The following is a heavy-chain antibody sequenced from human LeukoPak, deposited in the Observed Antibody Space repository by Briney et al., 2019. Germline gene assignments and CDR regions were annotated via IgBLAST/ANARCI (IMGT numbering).Heavy chain of an antibody. Sequence: ASVKVSCKASGYTFTDYYMHWVRQAPGQGLEWMGWINPNSGGTNYAQNFQVRVTMTRDTSISTAYMELSRLRSDDTAVYYCARAEQNYYDSSGYFTPFDYWGQGTLVTVST. CDR2: INPNSGGT. J-gene: IGHJ4*02. V-gene: IGHV1-2*02. D-gene: IGHD3-22*01. CDR3: ARAEQNYYDSSGYFTPFDY. CDR1: GYTFTDYY.